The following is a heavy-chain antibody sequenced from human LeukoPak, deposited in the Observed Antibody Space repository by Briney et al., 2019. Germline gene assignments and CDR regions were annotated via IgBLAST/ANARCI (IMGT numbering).Heavy chain of an antibody. D-gene: IGHD2-15*01. CDR3: ASSWCGGSRYINWFDP. CDR1: GGSFSGYY. J-gene: IGHJ5*02. CDR2: INHSGST. Sequence: PSETLSLTCAVYGGSFSGYYWSWIRQPPGKGLEWIGEINHSGSTNYNPSLKSRVTISVDTSKNQFSLKLSSVTAADTAVYYCASSWCGGSRYINWFDPCGEGTLFTVS. V-gene: IGHV4-34*01.